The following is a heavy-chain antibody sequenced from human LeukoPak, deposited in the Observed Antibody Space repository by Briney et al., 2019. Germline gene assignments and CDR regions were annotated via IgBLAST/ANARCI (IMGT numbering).Heavy chain of an antibody. V-gene: IGHV3-30*03. D-gene: IGHD1-7*01. Sequence: PGGSLRLSCAASGFTFSSYGMHWVRQAPGKGLEWVAVISYDGSNKYYADSVKGRFTISRDNSKNTLYLQMNSLRAEDTAVYYCARVGLWHYPVDSWGQGTLVTVSS. CDR2: ISYDGSNK. CDR1: GFTFSSYG. CDR3: ARVGLWHYPVDS. J-gene: IGHJ4*02.